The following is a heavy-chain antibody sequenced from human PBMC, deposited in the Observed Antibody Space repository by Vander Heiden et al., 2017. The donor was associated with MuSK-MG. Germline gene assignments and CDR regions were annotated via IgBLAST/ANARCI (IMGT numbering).Heavy chain of an antibody. CDR2: ISWNSGNI. CDR1: GFTFDDYA. Sequence: EVQLVESGGGLVQPGRSLRLSCEASGFTFDDYAMHWVRQATGQGREWVSGISWNSGNIGYADSVKGRFTISRDNAKNSLYLQMNSLRAEDTALYYCAKDIRYCSSTSCYSEYYFDYWGQGTLVTVSS. J-gene: IGHJ4*02. V-gene: IGHV3-9*01. D-gene: IGHD2-2*01. CDR3: AKDIRYCSSTSCYSEYYFDY.